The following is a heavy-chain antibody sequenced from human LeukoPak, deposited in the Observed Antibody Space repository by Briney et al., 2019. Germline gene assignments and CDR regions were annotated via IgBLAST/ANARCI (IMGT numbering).Heavy chain of an antibody. J-gene: IGHJ4*02. CDR1: GFTFSSYA. V-gene: IGHV3-30-3*01. Sequence: PGRSLRLSCAASGFTFSSYAMHWVRQAPGKGLEWVAAISYDGSNEYYADSVKGRFTIFRDNSKNTLYLQMNSLRPEDTAVYYCARDRDLNTFTVTTSHIFDYWGQGTLVTVSS. D-gene: IGHD4-17*01. CDR3: ARDRDLNTFTVTTSHIFDY. CDR2: ISYDGSNE.